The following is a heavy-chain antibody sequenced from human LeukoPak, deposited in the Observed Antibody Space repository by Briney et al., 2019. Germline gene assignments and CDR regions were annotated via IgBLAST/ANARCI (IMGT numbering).Heavy chain of an antibody. CDR1: GYSISSGYY. CDR3: ARALTGTNWFDP. D-gene: IGHD1-7*01. Sequence: SETLFLTCTVSGYSISSGYYWGWIRQPPGKGLEWIGSIYHSGSTYYNPSLKSRVTISVDTSKNQFSLKLSSVTAADTAVYYCARALTGTNWFDPWGQGTLVTVSS. V-gene: IGHV4-38-2*02. CDR2: IYHSGST. J-gene: IGHJ5*02.